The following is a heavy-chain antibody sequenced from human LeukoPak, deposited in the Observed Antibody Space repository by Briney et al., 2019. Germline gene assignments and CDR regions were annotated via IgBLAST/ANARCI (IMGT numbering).Heavy chain of an antibody. V-gene: IGHV4-59*08. Sequence: SETLSLTCTVSGGSISSYYWSWIRQPPGKGLEWIGYIYYSGSTNYNPSLKSRVTISVDTSKNQFSLKLSPVTAADTAVYYCARRGDISKNWYFDLWGRGTLVTVSS. CDR1: GGSISSYY. CDR3: ARRGDISKNWYFDL. D-gene: IGHD3-9*01. J-gene: IGHJ2*01. CDR2: IYYSGST.